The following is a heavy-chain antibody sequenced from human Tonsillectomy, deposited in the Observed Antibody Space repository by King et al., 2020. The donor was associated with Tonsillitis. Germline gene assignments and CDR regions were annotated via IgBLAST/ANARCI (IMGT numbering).Heavy chain of an antibody. CDR2: IRCDSGYI. Sequence: VQLVESGGGLVKPGGSLRLSCAASGFIFSDYYMSWFRQAPGKGLEWISYIRCDSGYINYADSLRGRFTISRDNAKNSLYLQMNSLIAEDTALYYCARVPKLEDWYFDLWGRGTLVTVSS. V-gene: IGHV3-11*05. CDR3: ARVPKLEDWYFDL. D-gene: IGHD1-1*01. J-gene: IGHJ2*01. CDR1: GFIFSDYY.